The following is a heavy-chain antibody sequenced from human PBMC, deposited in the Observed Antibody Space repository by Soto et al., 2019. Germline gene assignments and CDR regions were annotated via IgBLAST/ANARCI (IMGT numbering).Heavy chain of an antibody. CDR3: ARLYYDFWSVYPSNYYYYGMDV. CDR1: GFTFDDYG. J-gene: IGHJ6*02. V-gene: IGHV3-20*04. D-gene: IGHD3-3*01. CDR2: INWNGGST. Sequence: GGSLRLSCAASGFTFDDYGMSWVRQAPGKGLEWVSGINWNGGSTGYADSVKGRFTISRDNAKNSLYLQMNSLRAEDTALYYCARLYYDFWSVYPSNYYYYGMDVWGQGTTVTVAS.